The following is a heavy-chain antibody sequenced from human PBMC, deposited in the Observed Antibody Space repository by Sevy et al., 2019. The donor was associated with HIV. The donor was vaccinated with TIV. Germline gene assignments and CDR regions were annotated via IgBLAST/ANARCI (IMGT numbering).Heavy chain of an antibody. V-gene: IGHV1-69*13. Sequence: ASVKVSCKASGGTFINYPISWVRQAPGQGLEWMGGFIPMFDTANSAQKFQGRVTLTADGSTSTAYMELSSLRSEDTAVYYCASSYYESSGYSPLYYYGMDVWGQGTTVTVSS. CDR2: FIPMFDTA. CDR3: ASSYYESSGYSPLYYYGMDV. D-gene: IGHD3-22*01. J-gene: IGHJ6*02. CDR1: GGTFINYP.